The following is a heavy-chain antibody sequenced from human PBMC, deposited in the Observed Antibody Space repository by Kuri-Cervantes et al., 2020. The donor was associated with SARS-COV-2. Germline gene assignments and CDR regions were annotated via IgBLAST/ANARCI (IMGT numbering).Heavy chain of an antibody. CDR3: ARLEWLSRRCYFEY. V-gene: IGHV4-61*01. Sequence: SETLSLTCTVSGGSVSSGSYYWSWIRQPPGKGLEWIGYIYYSGSTNYNPSLKSRVTISVDTSKNQFSLKLSSVTAADTAVYYCARLEWLSRRCYFEYWGQGTLVTVSS. J-gene: IGHJ4*02. CDR1: GGSVSSGSYY. CDR2: IYYSGST. D-gene: IGHD3-3*01.